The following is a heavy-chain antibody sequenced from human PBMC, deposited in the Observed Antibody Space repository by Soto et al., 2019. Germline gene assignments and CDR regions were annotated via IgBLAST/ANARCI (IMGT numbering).Heavy chain of an antibody. CDR3: ARNHTYYDILTGYQGGRYFDY. Sequence: PGGSLRLSCAASGFTFSSYSMNWVRQAPGKGLEWVSSISSTSSYIYYAGSVKGRFTISRDNAKNSLYLQMNSLRAEDTAVYYCARNHTYYDILTGYQGGRYFDYWGQGTLVTVSS. D-gene: IGHD3-9*01. CDR2: ISSTSSYI. V-gene: IGHV3-21*01. CDR1: GFTFSSYS. J-gene: IGHJ4*02.